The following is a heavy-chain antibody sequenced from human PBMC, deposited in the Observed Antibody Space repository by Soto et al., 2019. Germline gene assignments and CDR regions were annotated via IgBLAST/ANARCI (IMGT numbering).Heavy chain of an antibody. Sequence: GGSLRLSCASSGFTFGNYGMHWFRHAPGKGLELVAFIWYDGGNKYYAESVKGRFTISRDNSKNTLYLQMNSLRAEDTAVYYCARDGDVNTGFGKDYWGQGTLVTVSS. CDR1: GFTFGNYG. CDR2: IWYDGGNK. J-gene: IGHJ4*02. D-gene: IGHD3-16*01. CDR3: ARDGDVNTGFGKDY. V-gene: IGHV3-33*01.